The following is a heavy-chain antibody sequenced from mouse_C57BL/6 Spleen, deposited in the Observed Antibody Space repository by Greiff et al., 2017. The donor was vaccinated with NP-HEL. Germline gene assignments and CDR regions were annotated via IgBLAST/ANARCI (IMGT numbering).Heavy chain of an antibody. CDR2: IDPETGGT. CDR3: TREGAYYSNRGAMDY. J-gene: IGHJ4*01. Sequence: VQLQQSGAELVRPGASVTLSCKASGYTFTDYEMHWVKQTPVHGLEWIGAIDPETGGTAYKQKFKGKAILTADKSSSTAYMELRSLTSEDSAVYYCTREGAYYSNRGAMDYWGQGTSVTVSS. CDR1: GYTFTDYE. D-gene: IGHD2-5*01. V-gene: IGHV1-15*01.